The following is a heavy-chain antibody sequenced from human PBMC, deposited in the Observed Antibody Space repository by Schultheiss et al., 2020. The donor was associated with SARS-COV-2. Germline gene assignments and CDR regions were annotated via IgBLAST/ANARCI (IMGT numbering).Heavy chain of an antibody. D-gene: IGHD6-6*01. Sequence: GGSLRLSCAASGFTFSSYGMHWVRQAPGKGLEWVAVISYDGSNKYYADSVKGRFTISRDNSKNTLYLQMNSVRAEDTAVYYCATAGSSSYYYYAMDVWGQGTTVTVSS. CDR2: ISYDGSNK. CDR1: GFTFSSYG. J-gene: IGHJ6*02. CDR3: ATAGSSSYYYYAMDV. V-gene: IGHV3-30*03.